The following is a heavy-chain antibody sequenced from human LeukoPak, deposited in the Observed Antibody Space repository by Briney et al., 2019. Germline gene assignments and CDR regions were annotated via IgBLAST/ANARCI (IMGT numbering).Heavy chain of an antibody. Sequence: SQTLSLTCAVSVGSISSGCYSWSWIRQPPGKGLEWIGYIYHSGSTYYNPSLKSRVTISVDRSKNQFSLELSSVTAADTAVYYCARGSGTLYWFDPWGQGALVTVSS. D-gene: IGHD1-26*01. CDR3: ARGSGTLYWFDP. CDR1: VGSISSGCYS. J-gene: IGHJ5*02. V-gene: IGHV4-30-2*01. CDR2: IYHSGST.